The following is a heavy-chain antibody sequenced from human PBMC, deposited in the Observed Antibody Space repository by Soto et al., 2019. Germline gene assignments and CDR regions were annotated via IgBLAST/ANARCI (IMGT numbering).Heavy chain of an antibody. CDR1: GFSFSGYE. J-gene: IGHJ4*02. CDR2: IGDGGDTT. V-gene: IGHV3-23*01. D-gene: IGHD3-22*01. Sequence: GGSLRLSCVASGFSFSGYETNWVRQAPGKGLEWVSAIGDGGDTTYYADSVKGRFTISRDNSKNTLYLQMDSLRAEDTAVYYCAKNRGIIMIVESWGQGTLVTVSS. CDR3: AKNRGIIMIVES.